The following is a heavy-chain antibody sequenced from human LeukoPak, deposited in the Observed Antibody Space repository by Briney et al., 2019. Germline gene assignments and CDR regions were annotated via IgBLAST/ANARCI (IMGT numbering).Heavy chain of an antibody. CDR3: VRHYVLHIVGPSY. J-gene: IGHJ4*02. D-gene: IGHD1-26*01. V-gene: IGHV4-39*01. CDR2: IYYGETT. CDR1: GASISSSNFY. Sequence: SETLSLTCTVSGASISSSNFYWDWIRQSPGKGLEWIDNIYYGETTSYNPSFKSRVTISVDSSKNQFSLKVNSVTAADTAMYFCVRHYVLHIVGPSYWGQGILVTVSS.